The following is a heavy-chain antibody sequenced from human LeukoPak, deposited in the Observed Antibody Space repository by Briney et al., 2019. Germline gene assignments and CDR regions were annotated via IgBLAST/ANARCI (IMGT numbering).Heavy chain of an antibody. J-gene: IGHJ4*02. D-gene: IGHD6-6*01. V-gene: IGHV3-30*04. Sequence: GGSLRLSCAASGFTFSSYAMHWVRQAPGKGLEWVAVISYDGSNKYYADSVKGRFTISRDNSKNTLYLQMNSLSAEDTAVYYCASSYSSSSPFDYWGQGTLVTVSS. CDR1: GFTFSSYA. CDR2: ISYDGSNK. CDR3: ASSYSSSSPFDY.